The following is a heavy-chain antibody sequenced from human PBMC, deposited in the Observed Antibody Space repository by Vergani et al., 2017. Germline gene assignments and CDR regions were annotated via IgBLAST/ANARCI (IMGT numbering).Heavy chain of an antibody. CDR1: GGSISSYY. J-gene: IGHJ6*03. CDR2: IYYSGST. Sequence: QVQLQESGPGLVKPSETLSLTCTVSGGSISSYYWSWIRQPPGKGLEWIGYIYYSGSTYYNPSLKSRVTISVDTSKNQFSLKLSSVTAADTAVYYCARGLYYYYYMDVWGKGTTVTVSS. CDR3: ARGLYYYYYMDV. V-gene: IGHV4-59*12.